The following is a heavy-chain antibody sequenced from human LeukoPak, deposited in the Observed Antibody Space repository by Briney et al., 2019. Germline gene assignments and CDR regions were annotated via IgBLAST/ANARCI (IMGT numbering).Heavy chain of an antibody. J-gene: IGHJ4*02. CDR3: VKDGGRDTAAAYY. CDR1: GFTFDDYA. D-gene: IGHD6-13*01. CDR2: ILRNSGSI. V-gene: IGHV3-9*01. Sequence: PGGSLRLSCAASGFTFDDYAMHWVRQAPGKGLEWVSGILRNSGSIGYADSVKGRFTICRDDAKNSLYLQMNSLRAEDTALYYCVKDGGRDTAAAYYWGQGTLVSVSS.